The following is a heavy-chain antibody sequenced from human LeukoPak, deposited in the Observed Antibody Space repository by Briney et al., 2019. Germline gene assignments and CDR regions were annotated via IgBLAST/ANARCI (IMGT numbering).Heavy chain of an antibody. CDR3: ARVISPESYFYFFEYYYMDV. CDR2: IFYNGST. CDR1: GGSISGYY. V-gene: IGHV4-59*01. Sequence: SETLSLTCSVSGGSISGYYWSWIRQPPGKGLEWIGYIFYNGSTNYNPSLKRRLTISVDTSKNQFSLKVRSVTAADTAVYFCARVISPESYFYFFEYYYMDVWGKGATVTVSS. J-gene: IGHJ6*03. D-gene: IGHD3-10*01.